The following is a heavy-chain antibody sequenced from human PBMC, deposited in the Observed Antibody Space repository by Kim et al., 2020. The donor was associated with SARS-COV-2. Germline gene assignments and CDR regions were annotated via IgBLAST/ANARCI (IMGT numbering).Heavy chain of an antibody. D-gene: IGHD3-10*01. Sequence: GGSLRLSCAASGFSFSGYAMTWVRQAPGKGLEWVSGISGSGGSTYYADSVKGRFSISRDNSKNTLYLQMNRLRAEDTAVYYCAKSLRYGSGNYYNALFDYWGQGNLVTVSS. CDR2: ISGSGGST. V-gene: IGHV3-23*01. J-gene: IGHJ4*02. CDR3: AKSLRYGSGNYYNALFDY. CDR1: GFSFSGYA.